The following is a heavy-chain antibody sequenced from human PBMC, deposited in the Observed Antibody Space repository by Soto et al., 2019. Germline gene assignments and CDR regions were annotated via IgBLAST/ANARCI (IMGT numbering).Heavy chain of an antibody. CDR1: GGSISGSNW. D-gene: IGHD6-19*01. CDR3: ARRQVAGAFDM. J-gene: IGHJ3*02. V-gene: IGHV4-4*02. Sequence: QVQLQESGPGLVKPSRTLSLTCAVSGGSISGSNWWSWVRQPPGKGLEWIGEIYQSGSTNYNASLKSRVTISVDQSKSQFSLNLSSMTAADTAVYYCARRQVAGAFDMWGQGTMVTVSS. CDR2: IYQSGST.